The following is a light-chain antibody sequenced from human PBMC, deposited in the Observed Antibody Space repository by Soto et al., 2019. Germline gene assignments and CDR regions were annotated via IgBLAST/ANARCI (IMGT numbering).Light chain of an antibody. CDR2: KVS. CDR3: QQYNSYPWT. V-gene: IGKV1-5*03. CDR1: QSIDSW. Sequence: DIQITQSPSTMSASVGDRVTITCRASQSIDSWLAWYQQKPGKAPKFLMYKVSNLESGVPARFSGSGSETEFTLTISSLQPDDFAIYYCQQYNSYPWTFGQGTKVDI. J-gene: IGKJ1*01.